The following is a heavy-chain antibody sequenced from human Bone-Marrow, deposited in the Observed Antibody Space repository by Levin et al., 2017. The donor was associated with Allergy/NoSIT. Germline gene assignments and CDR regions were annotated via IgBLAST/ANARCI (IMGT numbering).Heavy chain of an antibody. CDR2: ISWNSGSI. CDR1: GFTFDDYA. Sequence: LSLTCAASGFTFDDYAMHWVRQAPGKGLEWVSGISWNSGSIGYADSVKGRFTISRDNAKNSLYLQMNSLRAEDTALYYCAKEPMVTGGGYFDYWGQGTLVTVSS. D-gene: IGHD5-18*01. J-gene: IGHJ4*02. V-gene: IGHV3-9*01. CDR3: AKEPMVTGGGYFDY.